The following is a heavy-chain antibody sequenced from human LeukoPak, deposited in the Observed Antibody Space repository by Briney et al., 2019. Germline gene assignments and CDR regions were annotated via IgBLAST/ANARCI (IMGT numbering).Heavy chain of an antibody. CDR1: GGSIRSDY. V-gene: IGHV4-59*01. CDR3: ARVYYSNSYDYWYFDL. J-gene: IGHJ2*01. Sequence: SETLSLTCTVSGGSIRSDYWSWIRQPPGKGLEWIGYTHYSGSPNYNPSLKSRVTISVDTSKNQFSLKLSSVTAADTAVYYCARVYYSNSYDYWYFDLWGRGTLVTVSS. CDR2: THYSGSP. D-gene: IGHD6-13*01.